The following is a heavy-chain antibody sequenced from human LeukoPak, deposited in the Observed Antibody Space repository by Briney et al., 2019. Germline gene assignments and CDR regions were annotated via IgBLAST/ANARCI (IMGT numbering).Heavy chain of an antibody. CDR3: AREPFGAVPDNWFDP. CDR2: INSDGSST. Sequence: GGSLRLSCAASGFTFSSYAMSWVRQAPGKGLVWVSRINSDGSSTSYADSVKGRFTISRDNAKNTLYLQMNSLRAEDTAVYYCAREPFGAVPDNWFDPWGQGTLVTVSS. V-gene: IGHV3-74*01. J-gene: IGHJ5*02. CDR1: GFTFSSYA. D-gene: IGHD2-8*02.